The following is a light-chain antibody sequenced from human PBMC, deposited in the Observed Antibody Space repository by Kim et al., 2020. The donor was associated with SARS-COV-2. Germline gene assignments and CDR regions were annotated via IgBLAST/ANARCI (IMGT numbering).Light chain of an antibody. CDR2: AAS. V-gene: IGKV1-17*01. CDR3: LQHNGYPFA. CDR1: QGIRND. Sequence: DIQMTQSPSSLSASVGDRVTITCRASQGIRNDLAWYQQKPGQVPQRLIYAASRLQSGVPSRFSGSGSGIEFTLTISSLQPEDFATYYCLQHNGYPFAFGQGTRLEIK. J-gene: IGKJ5*01.